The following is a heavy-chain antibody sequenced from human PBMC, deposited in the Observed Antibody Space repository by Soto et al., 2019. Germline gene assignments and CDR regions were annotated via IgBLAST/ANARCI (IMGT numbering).Heavy chain of an antibody. D-gene: IGHD1-26*01. V-gene: IGHV3-48*03. CDR2: ITSGGTT. Sequence: EVQLVESGGGLEQPGGSLRLSCTASGFTFSSYEMTWVRQAPGKGLEWISYITSGGTTYYADSAKGRFTISRDNAKNSLYLHLNSLTAADSDIYYCARVLYATWSSFDNWGQGTLVTVSS. J-gene: IGHJ4*02. CDR3: ARVLYATWSSFDN. CDR1: GFTFSSYE.